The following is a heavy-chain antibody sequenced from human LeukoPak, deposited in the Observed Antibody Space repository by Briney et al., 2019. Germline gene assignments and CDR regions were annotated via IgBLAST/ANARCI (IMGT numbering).Heavy chain of an antibody. CDR1: GYILTELS. J-gene: IGHJ6*04. D-gene: IGHD3-10*01. V-gene: IGHV1-24*01. CDR2: FDPEDGEK. CDR3: ASCLNYGSGRIYYLDV. Sequence: AASVKVSCKVSGYILTELSVHWVRQAPGKGLEWMGGFDPEDGEKIYAQKFQGRAIMTEDTSTDTAYMELSSLRPEDTAVYYCASCLNYGSGRIYYLDVWGKGTTVTVSS.